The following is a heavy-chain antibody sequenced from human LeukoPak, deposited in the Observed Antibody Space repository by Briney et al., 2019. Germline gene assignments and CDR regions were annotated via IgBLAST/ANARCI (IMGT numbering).Heavy chain of an antibody. Sequence: ASVKVSCKASGNSYIHWVRQAPGQGLEWMGWINPKSGGTNYAQMFQGRVTMTRDTSISTAYMELNRLRSDDTAVYYCARDYGVVVTAILDYWGQGTLVTVSS. CDR3: ARDYGVVVTAILDY. J-gene: IGHJ4*02. V-gene: IGHV1-2*02. CDR2: INPKSGGT. D-gene: IGHD2-21*02. CDR1: GNSY.